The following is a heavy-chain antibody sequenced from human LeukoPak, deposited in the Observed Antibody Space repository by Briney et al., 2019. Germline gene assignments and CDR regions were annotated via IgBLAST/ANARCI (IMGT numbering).Heavy chain of an antibody. V-gene: IGHV3-23*01. CDR1: GFTFSNYA. J-gene: IGHJ4*02. CDR2: ISGSGGST. Sequence: GGSLRLSCSASGFTFSNYAMSWVRQAPGKGLEWVSAISGSGGSTYYADSVKGRFTISRDNSKNTLYLQMNSLRAEDTAVYYCAKGSGIGRDYWGQGTLVTVSS. D-gene: IGHD6-13*01. CDR3: AKGSGIGRDY.